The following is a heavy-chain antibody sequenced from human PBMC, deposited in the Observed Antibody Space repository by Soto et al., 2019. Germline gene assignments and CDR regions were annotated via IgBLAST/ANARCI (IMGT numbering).Heavy chain of an antibody. J-gene: IGHJ4*02. CDR1: GGSLSSYY. V-gene: IGHV4-59*08. CDR3: ARHGAIYSNSWYDFDY. Sequence: QVQLQESGPGLMKPSETLSLTCTVSGGSLSSYYWSWIRQPPGKGLEWVGYMYNSGSANYNPSLKSRVTISVDMSQNQFSLKLTSVTAADTAVYYCARHGAIYSNSWYDFDYWGQGTLVTVSS. D-gene: IGHD5-18*01. CDR2: MYNSGSA.